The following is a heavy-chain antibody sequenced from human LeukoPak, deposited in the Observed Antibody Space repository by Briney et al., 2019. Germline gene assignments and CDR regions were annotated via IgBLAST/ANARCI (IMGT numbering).Heavy chain of an antibody. V-gene: IGHV1-18*01. CDR2: INPNSGGT. D-gene: IGHD6-19*01. J-gene: IGHJ4*02. CDR3: ARDSIAVAGRLDY. Sequence: VSVKVSCKASGYSFTSYGISWVRQAPGQGLEWMGWINPNSGGTNYAQKLQGRVTMTTDTSTSTAYMELRSLRSDDTAVYYCARDSIAVAGRLDYWGQGTLVTVSS. CDR1: GYSFTSYG.